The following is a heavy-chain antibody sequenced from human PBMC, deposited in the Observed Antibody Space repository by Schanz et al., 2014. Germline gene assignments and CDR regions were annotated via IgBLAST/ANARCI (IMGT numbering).Heavy chain of an antibody. CDR3: VTEKRMESGTWAKAFDI. V-gene: IGHV1-69*08. D-gene: IGHD3-3*01. CDR1: GGTFSSYT. Sequence: QVQLVQSGAEVMKPGSSVKVSCKASGGTFSSYTINWVRQAPGQGLEWMGRIIPILDKTNYAQKFQGRVTMTADKSTSTVYMELSSLRSDDTAMYYCVTEKRMESGTWAKAFDIWGQGTWVTVSS. J-gene: IGHJ3*02. CDR2: IIPILDKT.